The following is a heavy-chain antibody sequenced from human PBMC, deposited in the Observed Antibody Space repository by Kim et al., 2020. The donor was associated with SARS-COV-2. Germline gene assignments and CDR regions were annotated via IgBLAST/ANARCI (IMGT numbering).Heavy chain of an antibody. Sequence: GGSLRLSCAASGFTFGSYEMTWVRQAPGKGLEWVSYISGSAGSLNYADSVEGRFTISRDNVKNTLYLQMNRLRAEDTAVYYCARGGGFYNDNSGYRFWGQGTLVTVSS. CDR1: GFTFGSYE. V-gene: IGHV3-48*03. CDR2: ISGSAGSL. CDR3: ARGGGFYNDNSGYRF. J-gene: IGHJ4*02. D-gene: IGHD3-22*01.